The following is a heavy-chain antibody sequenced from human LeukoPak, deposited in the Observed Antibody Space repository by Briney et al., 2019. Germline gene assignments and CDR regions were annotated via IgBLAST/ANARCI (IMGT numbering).Heavy chain of an antibody. CDR3: ARARGRYSGYGANRVNYFDY. D-gene: IGHD5-12*01. Sequence: PSETLSLTCTVSGGSISSSSYYWGWIRQPPGKGLEWIGYIYYSGSTDYNPSLKSRVTISVDTSKNQFSLKLSSVTAADTAVYYCARARGRYSGYGANRVNYFDYWGQGTLVTVSS. J-gene: IGHJ4*02. CDR1: GGSISSSSYY. CDR2: IYYSGST. V-gene: IGHV4-61*05.